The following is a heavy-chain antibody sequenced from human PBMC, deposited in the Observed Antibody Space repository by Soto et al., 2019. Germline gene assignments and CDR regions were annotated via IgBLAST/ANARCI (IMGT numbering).Heavy chain of an antibody. J-gene: IGHJ5*02. D-gene: IGHD2-15*01. V-gene: IGHV1-46*01. CDR2: INPSGGST. CDR1: GYTFTSYY. Sequence: VKVSCKASGYTFTSYYMHWVRQAPGQGLEWMGIINPSGGSTSYAQKFQGRVTMTRDTSTSTVYMELSSLRSEDTAVYYCARDPYCSGGSCYNWFAPWGQGTLVTVSS. CDR3: ARDPYCSGGSCYNWFAP.